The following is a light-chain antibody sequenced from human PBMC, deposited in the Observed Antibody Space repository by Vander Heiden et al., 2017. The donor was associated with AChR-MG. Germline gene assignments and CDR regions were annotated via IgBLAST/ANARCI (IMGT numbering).Light chain of an antibody. CDR1: SSDVGDYNF. V-gene: IGLV2-8*01. Sequence: HSVSISCIGTSSDVGDYNFVSWYQQYPGKAPRLIIYDVNKRPSAVPDRFSGSKSGNTASLTVAGLRTEDEAHYYCTSYAGNDNLKFGGGTKLTVL. CDR3: TSYAGNDNLK. J-gene: IGLJ2*01. CDR2: DVN.